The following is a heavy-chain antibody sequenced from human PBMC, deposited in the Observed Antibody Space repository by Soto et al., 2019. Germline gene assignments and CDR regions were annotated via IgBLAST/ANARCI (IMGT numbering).Heavy chain of an antibody. J-gene: IGHJ4*02. CDR2: IKQDGSEK. CDR1: GFTFSSYW. V-gene: IGHV3-7*01. D-gene: IGHD3-3*01. Sequence: LRLSCAASGFTFSSYWMSWVRQAPGKGLEWVANIKQDGSEKYYVDSVKGRFTISRDNAKNSLYLQMNSLRAEDTAVYYCARVLYDFWSGYSYYFDYWGQGTLVTVSS. CDR3: ARVLYDFWSGYSYYFDY.